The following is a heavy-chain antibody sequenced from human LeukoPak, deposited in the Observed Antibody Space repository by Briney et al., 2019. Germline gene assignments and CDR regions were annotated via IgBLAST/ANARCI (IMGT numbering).Heavy chain of an antibody. J-gene: IGHJ4*02. CDR2: IYDSGST. CDR3: ARQSISGSSLSYFDC. D-gene: IGHD3-22*01. CDR1: GGSISSYY. Sequence: SETPSLTCTVSGGSISSYYWSWIRQPPGKGLEWIGNIYDSGSTNYNPSLKSRVTISVDTSKNQCSLKLSSVTAADTAVYYCARQSISGSSLSYFDCWGQGTLVNVSS. V-gene: IGHV4-59*01.